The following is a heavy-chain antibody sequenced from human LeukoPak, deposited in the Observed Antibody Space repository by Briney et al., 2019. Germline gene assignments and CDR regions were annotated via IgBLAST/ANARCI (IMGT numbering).Heavy chain of an antibody. Sequence: SQTLSLTCAVSGGSISSGGYSWSWIRQPPGKGLEWIGYIYHSGSTYYNPSLKSRVTISVDMSNNQFSLKLSSVTAADTAVYYCARDSGTFDYWGQGTLVTVSS. CDR2: IYHSGST. V-gene: IGHV4-30-2*01. J-gene: IGHJ4*02. CDR1: GGSISSGGYS. CDR3: ARDSGTFDY. D-gene: IGHD3-10*01.